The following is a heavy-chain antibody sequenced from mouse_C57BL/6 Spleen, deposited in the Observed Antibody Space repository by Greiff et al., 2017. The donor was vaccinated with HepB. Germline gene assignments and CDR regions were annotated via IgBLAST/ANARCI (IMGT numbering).Heavy chain of an antibody. CDR1: GYSFTGYY. CDR2: INPSTGGT. V-gene: IGHV1-42*01. Sequence: EVHLVESGPELVKPGASVKISCKASGYSFTGYYMNWVKQSPEKSLEWIGEINPSTGGTTYNQKFKAKATLTVDKSSSTAYMQLKSLTSEDSAVYYCARTHYYGSGYFDYWGQGTTLTVSS. J-gene: IGHJ2*01. D-gene: IGHD1-1*01. CDR3: ARTHYYGSGYFDY.